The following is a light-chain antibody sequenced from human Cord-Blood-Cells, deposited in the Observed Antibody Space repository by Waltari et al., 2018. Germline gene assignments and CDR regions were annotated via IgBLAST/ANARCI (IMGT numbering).Light chain of an antibody. CDR1: SSDVGNDNL. V-gene: IGLV2-23*01. CDR2: EGS. CDR3: CSYAGSSTVYV. J-gene: IGLJ1*01. Sequence: QSALTQPASVPGSPAQSITIPCTGTSSDVGNDNLASCYQQHPGKAPKLMIYEGSKRPSWVSNRFSGSKSGNTASLTISGLQAEDEADYYCCSYAGSSTVYVFGTGTKVTVL.